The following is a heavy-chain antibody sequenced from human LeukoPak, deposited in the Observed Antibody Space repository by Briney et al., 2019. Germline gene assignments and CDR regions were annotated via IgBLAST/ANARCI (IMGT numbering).Heavy chain of an antibody. CDR3: ARTPGSGWYLDY. V-gene: IGHV3-7*05. Sequence: PGGSLRLSCAASGFTFSNYWMSWVRQAPGKGLEWVANINQDGSEKHYVDSVKGRLTISRDNAKNSLYLQMNSLRAEDTALYYCARTPGSGWYLDYWGQGTLVTVSS. CDR1: GFTFSNYW. D-gene: IGHD6-19*01. CDR2: INQDGSEK. J-gene: IGHJ4*02.